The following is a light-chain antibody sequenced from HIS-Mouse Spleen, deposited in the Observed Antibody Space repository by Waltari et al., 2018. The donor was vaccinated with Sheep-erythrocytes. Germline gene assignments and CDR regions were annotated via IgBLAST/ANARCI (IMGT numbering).Light chain of an antibody. CDR1: SRAVGGYNS. V-gene: IGLV2-8*01. CDR2: EVS. Sequence: QSALTQPPSASGSPGQSVTISCTGTSRAVGGYNSVSWYQQQPGKAPKLMIYEVSKRPSGVPDRFSGSKSGDTASLTVSGLQAEDEADYYCSSYAGSNNWVFGGGTKLTVL. CDR3: SSYAGSNNWV. J-gene: IGLJ3*02.